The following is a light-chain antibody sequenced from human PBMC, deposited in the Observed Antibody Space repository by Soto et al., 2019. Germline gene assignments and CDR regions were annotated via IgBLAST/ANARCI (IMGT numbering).Light chain of an antibody. J-gene: IGKJ3*01. V-gene: IGKV2-28*01. CDR3: MQALRSRT. CDR1: QSLLHTNGYNY. Sequence: DIVMTQSPLSLPVTPGEPASISCRSSQSLLHTNGYNYLDWYLQKPGQSPQLLIYLGSNRASGVPDRFSGTGSGTDFTLKISRVEAEDVGVYYCMQALRSRTFGPGTKVEIK. CDR2: LGS.